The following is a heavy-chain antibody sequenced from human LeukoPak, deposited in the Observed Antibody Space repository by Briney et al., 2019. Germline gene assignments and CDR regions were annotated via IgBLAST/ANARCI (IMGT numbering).Heavy chain of an antibody. V-gene: IGHV4-39*07. CDR2: IYYSGST. J-gene: IGHJ4*02. Sequence: SETLSLTCTVSGDSISSYYWGWIRQPPGKGLEWIGSIYYSGSTYYNPSLKSRVTISVDTSKNQFSLKLSSVTAADTAVYYCASTRQRYYGSGSHEGYWGQGTLVTVSS. D-gene: IGHD3-10*01. CDR1: GDSISSYY. CDR3: ASTRQRYYGSGSHEGY.